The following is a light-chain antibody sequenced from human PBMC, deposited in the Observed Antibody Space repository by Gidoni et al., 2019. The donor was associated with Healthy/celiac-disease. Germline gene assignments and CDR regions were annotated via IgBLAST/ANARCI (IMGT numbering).Light chain of an antibody. J-gene: IGKJ4*01. CDR2: DAS. CDR3: QKYNYY. V-gene: IGKV1-5*01. Sequence: DIQITQSPSTLSPSVGDRVTITCRARQSIRNWLAWYQQNPGNAPKLLIYDASTLESGVPSRFSGNGSGTEFTLTISSLLPDDSATYYCQKYNYYFGGGTKVEIK. CDR1: QSIRNW.